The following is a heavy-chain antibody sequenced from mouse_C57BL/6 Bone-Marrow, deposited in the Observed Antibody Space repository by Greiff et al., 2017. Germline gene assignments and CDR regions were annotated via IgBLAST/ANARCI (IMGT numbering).Heavy chain of an antibody. D-gene: IGHD1-1*01. J-gene: IGHJ3*01. V-gene: IGHV1-72*01. Sequence: QVQLKQPGAELVKPGASVKLSCKASGYTFTSYWMHWVKQRPGRGLEWIGRIDPNSGGTKYNEKFKSKATLTVDKPSSTAYMQLSSLTSEDSAVYYCARYYYGSRDWFAYWGQGTLVTVSA. CDR2: IDPNSGGT. CDR1: GYTFTSYW. CDR3: ARYYYGSRDWFAY.